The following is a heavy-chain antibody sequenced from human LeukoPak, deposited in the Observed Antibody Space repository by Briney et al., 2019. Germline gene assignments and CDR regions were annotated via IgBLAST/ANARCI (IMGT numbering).Heavy chain of an antibody. V-gene: IGHV4-59*01. J-gene: IGHJ4*02. CDR3: ARGVSYSDSTGYYQIDY. Sequence: SETLSLTCTVSGGSISSYYWSRIRQPPGKGLEWIGYIYYSGSTNYNPSLKSRVTISVDTSKNQFSLKLSSVTAADTAVYYCARGVSYSDSTGYYQIDYWGQGTLVTVSS. CDR1: GGSISSYY. D-gene: IGHD3-22*01. CDR2: IYYSGST.